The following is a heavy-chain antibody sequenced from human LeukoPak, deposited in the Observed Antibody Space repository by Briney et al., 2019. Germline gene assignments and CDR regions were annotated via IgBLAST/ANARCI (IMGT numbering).Heavy chain of an antibody. Sequence: PGGSLRLSCAASGFTFSSYSMNWVRQAPGKGLEWVSSISSSSSYIYYADSVKGRFTISRDNAKNSLYLQMNSLRAEDTAVYYCAREDSSGYYYDYWVQGTLVTVSS. CDR3: AREDSSGYYYDY. CDR2: ISSSSSYI. CDR1: GFTFSSYS. D-gene: IGHD3-22*01. J-gene: IGHJ4*02. V-gene: IGHV3-21*01.